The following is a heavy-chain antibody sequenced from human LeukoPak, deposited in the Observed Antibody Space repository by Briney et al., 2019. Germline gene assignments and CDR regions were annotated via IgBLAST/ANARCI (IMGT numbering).Heavy chain of an antibody. Sequence: GGSLRLSCAASGFTFSTYWMHWVRQAPGEGLAWLSRINTDGSTTTYADSVKGRFTISRDNAKNTLYLQVNSLRAEDTAVYYCARGGIGSPTVDYWGQGTLVTLSS. CDR3: ARGGIGSPTVDY. CDR2: INTDGSTT. D-gene: IGHD1-26*01. V-gene: IGHV3-74*01. J-gene: IGHJ4*02. CDR1: GFTFSTYW.